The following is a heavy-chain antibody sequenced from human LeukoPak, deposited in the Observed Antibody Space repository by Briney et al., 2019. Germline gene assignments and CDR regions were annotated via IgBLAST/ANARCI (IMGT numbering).Heavy chain of an antibody. Sequence: EESLKISCKGSGYSFTSYWIGWVRQMPGKGLEWMGIIYPGDSDTRYSPSFQGQVTISADKSISTAYLQWSSLKASDTAMYYCARRKYYYDSSGYYPFDYWGQGTLVTVSS. CDR2: IYPGDSDT. J-gene: IGHJ4*02. D-gene: IGHD3-22*01. CDR1: GYSFTSYW. V-gene: IGHV5-51*01. CDR3: ARRKYYYDSSGYYPFDY.